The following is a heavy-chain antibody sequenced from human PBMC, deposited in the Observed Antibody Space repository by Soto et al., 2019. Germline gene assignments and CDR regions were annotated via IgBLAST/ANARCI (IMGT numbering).Heavy chain of an antibody. V-gene: IGHV5-10-1*01. Sequence: GESLKISCKGSGYSFTSYWISWVRQMPGKGLEWMGRIGPSDSYTNYSPSFQGHVTISADKSISTAYLQWSSLKASDTAMYYCASSPRGYCSSTSCRELGNYYGMDVWGQGTTVTAP. CDR3: ASSPRGYCSSTSCRELGNYYGMDV. J-gene: IGHJ6*02. CDR1: GYSFTSYW. D-gene: IGHD2-2*01. CDR2: IGPSDSYT.